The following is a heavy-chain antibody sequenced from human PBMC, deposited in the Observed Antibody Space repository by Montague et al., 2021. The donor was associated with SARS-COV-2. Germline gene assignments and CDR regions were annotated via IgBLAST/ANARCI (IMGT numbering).Heavy chain of an antibody. V-gene: IGHV3-74*01. CDR1: GFTFSNYW. J-gene: IGHJ4*02. CDR2: VNGDGSTT. CDR3: ARGLYENSTYFGH. D-gene: IGHD2/OR15-2a*01. Sequence: SLRLSCAASGFTFSNYWMYWVRQAPGKGLVWVSRVNGDGSTTFYXDSVRGRFTVSRDDAKNTLYLQMNSLRAEDTAVYYCARGLYENSTYFGHWGQGTLVTVSS.